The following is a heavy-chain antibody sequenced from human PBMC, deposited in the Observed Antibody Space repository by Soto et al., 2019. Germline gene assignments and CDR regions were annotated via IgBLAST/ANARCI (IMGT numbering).Heavy chain of an antibody. CDR1: GFTFSSYS. D-gene: IGHD5-18*01. J-gene: IGHJ6*02. Sequence: GGSLRLSCAASGFTFSSYSMNWVRQAPGKGLEWVSYISSSSSTIYYADSVKGRFTISRDNAKNSLYLQMNSLRDEDTAVYYCARDANVDTNYCYGMDVWGQGTTVTVSS. CDR3: ARDANVDTNYCYGMDV. V-gene: IGHV3-48*02. CDR2: ISSSSSTI.